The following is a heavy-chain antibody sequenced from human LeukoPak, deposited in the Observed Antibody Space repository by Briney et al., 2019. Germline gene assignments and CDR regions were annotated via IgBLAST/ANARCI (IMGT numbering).Heavy chain of an antibody. CDR2: ISYDGSNK. D-gene: IGHD3-9*01. CDR3: ARSPLGFFDSLIEY. Sequence: PGGSLRLSCAVSGFSFSSYAMHWVRQAPGKGLEWVAFISYDGSNKYYADSVKGRFTISRDNSKNILYLQMNSLRADDTAVFYCARSPLGFFDSLIEYWGQGTLVTVSS. J-gene: IGHJ4*02. V-gene: IGHV3-30-3*01. CDR1: GFSFSSYA.